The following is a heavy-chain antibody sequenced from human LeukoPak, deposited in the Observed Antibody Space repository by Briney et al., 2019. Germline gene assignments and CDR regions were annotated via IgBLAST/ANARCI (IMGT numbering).Heavy chain of an antibody. V-gene: IGHV3-30*02. J-gene: IGHJ4*02. Sequence: PGGSLRLSCAASGINLRSSGMHRDRQAQGKGLEWETFIQNDGSDKYYAASVKGRFTISRDNSKNTVYLHMASLRADDTALYYCAREGGRAVPGRFDQWGQGTLVTVSS. CDR3: AREGGRAVPGRFDQ. CDR1: GINLRSSG. CDR2: IQNDGSDK. D-gene: IGHD6-13*01.